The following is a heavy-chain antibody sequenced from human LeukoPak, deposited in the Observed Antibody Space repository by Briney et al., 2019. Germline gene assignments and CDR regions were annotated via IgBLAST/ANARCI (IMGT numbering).Heavy chain of an antibody. J-gene: IGHJ4*02. CDR2: INHSGST. CDR1: GGSFSGYY. Sequence: SETLSLTCAVYGGSFSGYYWSWIRQPPGKGLEWIGEINHSGSTNYNPSLKSRVTISVDTSKNQFSLKQSSVTAADTAVYYCARIAVAVPFDYWGQGTLVTVSS. CDR3: ARIAVAVPFDY. D-gene: IGHD6-19*01. V-gene: IGHV4-34*01.